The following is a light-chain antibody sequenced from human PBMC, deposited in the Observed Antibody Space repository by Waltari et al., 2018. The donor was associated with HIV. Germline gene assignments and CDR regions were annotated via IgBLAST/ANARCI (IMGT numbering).Light chain of an antibody. CDR3: SAWDDNVNAL. V-gene: IGLV1-44*01. CDR1: RSTTGSHI. J-gene: IGLJ2*01. CDR2: SNN. Sequence: QSVLPPPPSASGTPGQRVTIPCSGSRSTTGSHIVDWYQQLPGTAPKLVIYSNNQRPSGVPDRFSGSKSGTSASLAISGLQSEDEADYYCSAWDDNVNALFGGGTRLTVV.